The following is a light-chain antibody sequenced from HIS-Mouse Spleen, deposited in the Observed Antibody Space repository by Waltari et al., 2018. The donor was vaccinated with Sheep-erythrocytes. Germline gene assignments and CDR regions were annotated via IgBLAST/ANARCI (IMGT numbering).Light chain of an antibody. Sequence: YELTQPPSVSVSPGQTARITCSGDALPKKYAYWYQQKSGQTPVLVIYEDSKRPSGIPEGFSGSSAGTMATLTISGAQVEEEADYYCYSTDSSGNHRVFGGGTKLTVL. J-gene: IGLJ2*01. CDR1: ALPKKY. CDR2: EDS. V-gene: IGLV3-10*01. CDR3: YSTDSSGNHRV.